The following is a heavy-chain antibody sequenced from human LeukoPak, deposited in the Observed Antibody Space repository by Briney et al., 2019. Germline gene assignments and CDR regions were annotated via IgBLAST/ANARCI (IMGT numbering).Heavy chain of an antibody. Sequence: GASVRVSCKASGYTFTGYYMHWVRQAPGQGLEWMGWINPNSGGTNYAQKFQGRVTMTRDTSISTAYMELSRLRSDDTAVYYCARDLSSSAYYDFWSGYYFPSDAFDIWGQGTMVTVSS. CDR3: ARDLSSSAYYDFWSGYYFPSDAFDI. V-gene: IGHV1-2*02. J-gene: IGHJ3*02. CDR2: INPNSGGT. CDR1: GYTFTGYY. D-gene: IGHD3-3*01.